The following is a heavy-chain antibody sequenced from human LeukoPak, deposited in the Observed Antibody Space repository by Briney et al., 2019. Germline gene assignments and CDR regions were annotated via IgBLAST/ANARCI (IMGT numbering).Heavy chain of an antibody. CDR3: AKDYGGNSYGYDY. CDR2: ISSSGSTI. J-gene: IGHJ4*02. V-gene: IGHV3-48*03. Sequence: GGSLRLSCAASGFTFSSYEMNWVRQAPGKGLEWVSYISSSGSTIYYADSVKGRFTISRDNSKNTLYLLMNSLRAEDTAVYYCAKDYGGNSYGYDYWGQGTLVTVSS. CDR1: GFTFSSYE. D-gene: IGHD4-23*01.